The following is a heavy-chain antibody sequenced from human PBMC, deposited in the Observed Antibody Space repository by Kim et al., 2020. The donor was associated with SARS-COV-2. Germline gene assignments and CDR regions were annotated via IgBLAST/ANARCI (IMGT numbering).Heavy chain of an antibody. V-gene: IGHV1-58*01. CDR1: GFTFTSSA. Sequence: SVKVSCKASGFTFTSSAVQWVRQARGQRLEWIGWIVVGSGNTNYAQKFQERVTITRDMSTSTAYMELSSLRSEDTAVYYCAAFRPVPLPGPLSDRYYYDSSGYYLRDYYYGMDAWGQGTTVTVSS. CDR3: AAFRPVPLPGPLSDRYYYDSSGYYLRDYYYGMDA. D-gene: IGHD3-22*01. CDR2: IVVGSGNT. J-gene: IGHJ6*02.